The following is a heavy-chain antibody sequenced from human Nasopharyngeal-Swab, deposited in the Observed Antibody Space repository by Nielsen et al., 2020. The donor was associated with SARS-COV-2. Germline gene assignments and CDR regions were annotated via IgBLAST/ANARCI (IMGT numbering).Heavy chain of an antibody. CDR2: IYYSGST. CDR3: ARGTNYDFWSNYAHYYFDY. Sequence: ESLKISCTVSGGSISSSSYYWAWIRQPPGQGLEWIGTIYYSGSTYYNPSLKSRLTLSVDTSTNQFSLKLSSLTAADTAVYYCARGTNYDFWSNYAHYYFDYWGQGALVTVSS. J-gene: IGHJ4*02. CDR1: GGSISSSSYY. V-gene: IGHV4-39*07. D-gene: IGHD3-3*01.